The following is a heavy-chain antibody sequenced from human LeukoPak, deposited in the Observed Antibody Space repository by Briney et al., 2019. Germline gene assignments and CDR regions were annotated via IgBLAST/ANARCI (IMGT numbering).Heavy chain of an antibody. CDR1: GFTFSSYA. CDR2: ISSNGGST. V-gene: IGHV3-64*01. J-gene: IGHJ6*02. D-gene: IGHD2-2*01. Sequence: PGGSLRLSCAASGFTFSSYAMHWVRQAPGKGLEYVSAISSNGGSTYYANSVKGRFTISRDNAKNSLYLQMNSLRAEDTAVYYCARDLASGEYQLLGYYYYYGMDVWGQGTTVTVSS. CDR3: ARDLASGEYQLLGYYYYYGMDV.